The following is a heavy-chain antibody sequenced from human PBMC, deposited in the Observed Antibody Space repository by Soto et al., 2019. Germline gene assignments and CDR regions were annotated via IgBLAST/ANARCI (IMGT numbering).Heavy chain of an antibody. Sequence: PSQTLSLTCAISGDSVSSNSAAWNWIRQSPSRGLEWLGRTYYRSRWYNDYAVSVKSRLSIDPDTSKNQFSLQLNSVTPEDTAVYYCTREGASWFDPWGQGTLVTVSS. J-gene: IGHJ5*02. CDR1: GDSVSSNSAA. V-gene: IGHV6-1*01. D-gene: IGHD3-16*01. CDR2: TYYRSRWYN. CDR3: TREGASWFDP.